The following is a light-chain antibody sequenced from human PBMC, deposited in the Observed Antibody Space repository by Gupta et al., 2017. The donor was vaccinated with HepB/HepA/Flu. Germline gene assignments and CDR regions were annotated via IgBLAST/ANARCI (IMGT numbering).Light chain of an antibody. Sequence: QSALSQPPSASGSPGQSVTISCTGTSSDVGGYNYVSWYQQHPGKAPKLIIYEVNKRPSGVPDRFSGSKSGNTASLTVSGLQVEDEADYYCSSYAGSNNVVFGGGTKVTVL. CDR2: EVN. CDR1: SSDVGGYNY. CDR3: SSYAGSNNVV. V-gene: IGLV2-8*01. J-gene: IGLJ3*02.